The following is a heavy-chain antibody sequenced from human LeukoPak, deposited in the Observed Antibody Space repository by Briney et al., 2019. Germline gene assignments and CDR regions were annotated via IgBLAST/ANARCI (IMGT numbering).Heavy chain of an antibody. V-gene: IGHV3-53*01. CDR2: IYSGGST. CDR3: ARTRYDAFDI. J-gene: IGHJ3*02. CDR1: GFTGSSNS. D-gene: IGHD4-17*01. Sequence: PGGSLRLSCAASGFTGSSNSMSWVRQAPGKGLEWVSLIYSGGSTYYADSVKGRFTISRGNSKNTLYLQMNSLRAEDTAVYYCARTRYDAFDIWGQGTMVTVSS.